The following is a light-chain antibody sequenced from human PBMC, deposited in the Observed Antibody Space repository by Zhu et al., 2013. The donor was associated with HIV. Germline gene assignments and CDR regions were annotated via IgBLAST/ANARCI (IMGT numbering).Light chain of an antibody. CDR1: QSVSTTS. Sequence: EIVLTQSPGTLSLSPGERATLSCRASQSVSTTSLVWYQQKPGQAPRLLIHGATNRATNIPDRFSGSGSGTDFTLTISSLEPDDFAVYYCHHRSNWPLTFGGGTKLEIK. J-gene: IGKJ4*01. CDR3: HHRSNWPLT. CDR2: GAT. V-gene: IGKV3D-20*02.